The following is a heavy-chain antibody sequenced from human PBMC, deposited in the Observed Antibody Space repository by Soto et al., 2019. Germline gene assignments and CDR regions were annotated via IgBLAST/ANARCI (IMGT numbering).Heavy chain of an antibody. D-gene: IGHD5-12*01. V-gene: IGHV4-34*01. CDR2: INHSGST. CDR3: ARGNGYSGYDSKPRYWYFDL. Sequence: QVQLQQWGAGLLKPSETLSLTCAVYGGSFSGYYWSWIRQPPGKGLEWIGEINHSGSTNYNPSLKSRVTISVDTSKNQFSLKLSSVTAADTAVYYCARGNGYSGYDSKPRYWYFDLWGRGTLVTVSS. J-gene: IGHJ2*01. CDR1: GGSFSGYY.